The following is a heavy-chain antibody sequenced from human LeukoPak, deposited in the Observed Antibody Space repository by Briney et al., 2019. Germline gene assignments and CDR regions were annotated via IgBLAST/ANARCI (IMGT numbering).Heavy chain of an antibody. V-gene: IGHV5-51*01. CDR3: ARPPYGSGINDAFDI. Sequence: GESLKISCKGSGYSFTSYWIGWVRQMPGKGLEWMGIIYSGDSDTRYSPSFQGQVTISADKSISTAYLQWSSLKASDTAMYYCARPPYGSGINDAFDIWGQGTMVTVSS. J-gene: IGHJ3*02. D-gene: IGHD3-10*01. CDR2: IYSGDSDT. CDR1: GYSFTSYW.